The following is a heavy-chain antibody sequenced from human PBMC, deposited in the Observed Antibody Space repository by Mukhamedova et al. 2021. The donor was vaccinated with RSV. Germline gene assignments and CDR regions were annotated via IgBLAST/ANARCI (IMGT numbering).Heavy chain of an antibody. J-gene: IGHJ4*02. D-gene: IGHD6-13*01. V-gene: IGHV3-23*01. Sequence: PGKGLEWVSAISGSGGSTYYADSVKGRFTISRDNSKNTLYLQMNSLRAEDTAVYYCAKRGSSSWPIDYWGQGTLVTVSS. CDR2: ISGSGGST. CDR3: AKRGSSSWPIDY.